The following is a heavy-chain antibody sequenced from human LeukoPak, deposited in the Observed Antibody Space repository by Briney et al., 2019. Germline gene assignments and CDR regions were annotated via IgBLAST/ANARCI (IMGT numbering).Heavy chain of an antibody. CDR1: GFTFSSYA. V-gene: IGHV3-23*01. J-gene: IGHJ6*03. D-gene: IGHD6-6*01. Sequence: GGSLRLSCAASGFTFSSYAMSWVRQAPGKGLEWVSAISGSGGSTYYADSVKGRFTISRDNSKNTLYLQMNSLRAEDTAVYYCAKGSPHSSSSNYYYYMDVWGKGTTVTVSS. CDR2: ISGSGGST. CDR3: AKGSPHSSSSNYYYYMDV.